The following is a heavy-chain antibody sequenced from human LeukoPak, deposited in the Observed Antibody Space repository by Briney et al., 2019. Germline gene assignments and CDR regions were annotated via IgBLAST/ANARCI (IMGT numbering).Heavy chain of an antibody. D-gene: IGHD6-19*01. CDR3: ARSHTPYSSGWYLKY. CDR2: ISGSGGST. J-gene: IGHJ4*02. CDR1: GFTFSSYA. Sequence: GGSLRLSCAASGFTFSSYAMSWVRQAPGKGLEWVSAISGSGGSTYYADSVKGRFTISRDNSKNTLYLQMNSLRAEDTAVYYCARSHTPYSSGWYLKYWGQGTLVTVSS. V-gene: IGHV3-23*01.